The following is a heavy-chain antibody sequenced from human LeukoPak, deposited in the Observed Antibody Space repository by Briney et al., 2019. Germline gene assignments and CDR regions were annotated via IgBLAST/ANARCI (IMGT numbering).Heavy chain of an antibody. CDR1: GGSISSGSYY. Sequence: SETLSLTCTVSGGSISSGSYYWSWIRQPAGKGLEWIGRIYTSGSTNYNPSLKSRVTISVDTSKNQFSLKLSSVTAADTAVYYCARETDGGLFDYWGQGTLVTVSS. CDR3: ARETDGGLFDY. D-gene: IGHD4-23*01. J-gene: IGHJ4*02. V-gene: IGHV4-61*02. CDR2: IYTSGST.